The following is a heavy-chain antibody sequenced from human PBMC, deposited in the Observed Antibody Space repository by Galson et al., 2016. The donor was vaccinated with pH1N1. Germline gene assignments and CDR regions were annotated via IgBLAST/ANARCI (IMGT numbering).Heavy chain of an antibody. CDR1: GFTFSNFY. CDR3: ARFYGGNSDY. J-gene: IGHJ4*02. V-gene: IGHV3-7*04. CDR2: INKDGGDT. Sequence: SLRLSCAASGFTFSNFYMTWVRQAPGKGLEWVANINKDGGDTYYVDSVKGRFTISRDNAKKSLYLQLNSLRAEDTAVYYCARFYGGNSDYWGQGTLVTVSS. D-gene: IGHD4-23*01.